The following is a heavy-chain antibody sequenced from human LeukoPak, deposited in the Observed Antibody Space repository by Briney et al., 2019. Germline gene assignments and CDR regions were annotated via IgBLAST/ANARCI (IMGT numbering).Heavy chain of an antibody. V-gene: IGHV3-23*01. J-gene: IGHJ3*01. CDR1: AFTFTTYA. Sequence: GASLRLSWAASAFTFTTYAIDSVRHAPGKGLEWVSVISGDGDKAYYADSVNGRFTISRDNSRNAVSLHMSSLRAEDTALYYCAKDLALAGTGGGFDAWGQGTRVAVSS. CDR3: AKDLALAGTGGGFDA. D-gene: IGHD6-19*01. CDR2: ISGDGDKA.